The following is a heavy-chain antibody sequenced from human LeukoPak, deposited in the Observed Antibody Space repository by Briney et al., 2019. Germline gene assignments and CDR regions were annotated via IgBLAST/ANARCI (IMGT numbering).Heavy chain of an antibody. CDR1: GGSFGGYY. D-gene: IGHD6-19*01. CDR3: ARVAEAGTDPGAFDM. CDR2: INHSGNT. J-gene: IGHJ3*02. Sequence: SETLSLTCAVYGGSFGGYYWSWIRQPPGKGLEWIGEINHSGNTNDNPSHKSRATISVDTSKNQFSLKLRSVTAADTAVYYCARVAEAGTDPGAFDMWGQGTMVTVSS. V-gene: IGHV4-34*04.